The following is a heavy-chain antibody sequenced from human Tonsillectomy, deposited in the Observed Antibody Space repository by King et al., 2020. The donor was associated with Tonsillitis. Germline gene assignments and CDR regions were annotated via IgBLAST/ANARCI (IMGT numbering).Heavy chain of an antibody. D-gene: IGHD3-22*01. CDR3: ARDHSVTYGYYSCYFDY. CDR1: GFTVSSNY. Sequence: VQLVESGGGLIQSGGSLRLSCAASGFTVSSNYMSWVRQAPGKGLEWVSIIYTSGSTYYADSVKGRFTISRDDSKNTVFLQMNSLRAEDTAVYYCARDHSVTYGYYSCYFDYWGQGTLVTVSS. J-gene: IGHJ4*02. V-gene: IGHV3-53*01. CDR2: IYTSGST.